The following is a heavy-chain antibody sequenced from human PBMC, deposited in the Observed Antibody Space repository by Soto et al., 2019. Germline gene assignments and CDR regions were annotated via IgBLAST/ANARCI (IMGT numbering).Heavy chain of an antibody. J-gene: IGHJ4*02. D-gene: IGHD1-26*01. CDR3: ARGVPGSPFAN. V-gene: IGHV3-53*02. Sequence: EVQLVETGGGLIQPGWSLRLSCTASGFTVSTNYLSWVRQAPGKGLEWVSVIYSGGAIHYGDSVTGRFTISRDNSKNTLYLQMNSLRADDPAVYFCARGVPGSPFANWGPGALVIVSS. CDR2: IYSGGAI. CDR1: GFTVSTNY.